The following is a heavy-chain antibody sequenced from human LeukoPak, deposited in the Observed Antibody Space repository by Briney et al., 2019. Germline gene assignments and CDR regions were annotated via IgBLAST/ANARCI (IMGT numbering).Heavy chain of an antibody. CDR3: EKELRGYSYGEH. D-gene: IGHD5-18*01. CDR2: ISYDESNK. J-gene: IGHJ1*01. V-gene: IGHV3-30*18. CDR1: GFIFSNYG. Sequence: GGSPRLSCAASGFIFSNYGMHWVRQAPGKGLEWVAVISYDESNKFYRDSVKGRFTISRDNSKNMLYLQMSSLRAEDTAVYYCEKELRGYSYGEHWGQGILVTVSS.